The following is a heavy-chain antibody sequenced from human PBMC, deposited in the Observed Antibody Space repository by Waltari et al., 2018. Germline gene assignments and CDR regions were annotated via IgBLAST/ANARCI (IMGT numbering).Heavy chain of an antibody. J-gene: IGHJ6*02. V-gene: IGHV4-59*01. D-gene: IGHD2-15*01. CDR1: GGSISSYY. Sequence: QVQLQESGPGLVKPSETLSLTCTVSGGSISSYYWSWIRQPPGKGLEWLGYIYYSGSTNYNPAHKSRVTISGDTSKNQFSLKLRSVTAADTAVYYCARDRGYCSGGSCYSLHYYYGMDVWGQGTTVTVSS. CDR2: IYYSGST. CDR3: ARDRGYCSGGSCYSLHYYYGMDV.